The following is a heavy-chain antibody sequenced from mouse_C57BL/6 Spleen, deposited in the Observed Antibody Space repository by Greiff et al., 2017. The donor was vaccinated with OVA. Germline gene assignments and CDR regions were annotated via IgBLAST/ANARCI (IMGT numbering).Heavy chain of an antibody. J-gene: IGHJ2*01. D-gene: IGHD1-1*01. Sequence: EVMLVESGGGLVKPGGSLKLSCAASGFTFSSYAMSWVRQTPEKRLEWVATISDGGSYTYYPDNVKGRFTISRDNAKNNLYLQMSHLKSEDTAMYYCARDDGHYYGSSSYYFDYWGQGTTLTVSS. V-gene: IGHV5-4*01. CDR1: GFTFSSYA. CDR3: ARDDGHYYGSSSYYFDY. CDR2: ISDGGSYT.